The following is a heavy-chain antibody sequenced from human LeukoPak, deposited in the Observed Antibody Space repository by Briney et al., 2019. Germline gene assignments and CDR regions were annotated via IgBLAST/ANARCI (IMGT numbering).Heavy chain of an antibody. V-gene: IGHV4-59*01. CDR2: IYYSVST. D-gene: IGHD3-22*01. CDR1: GDSISSYY. J-gene: IGHJ4*02. Sequence: SETLSLTCIVSGDSISSYYWSWIRQPPGKGLEWIGYIYYSVSTNYNPSLKSRVTISEDTSKNQFSLKLTSVTAADTAVYYCARRASTRIVFDYWGQGTLVTVSS. CDR3: ARRASTRIVFDY.